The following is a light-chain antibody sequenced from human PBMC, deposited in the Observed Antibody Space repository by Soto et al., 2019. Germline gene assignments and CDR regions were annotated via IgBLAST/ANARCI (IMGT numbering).Light chain of an antibody. CDR1: SSDVGVYNY. Sequence: QSALTQPRSVSGSPGQSVTISCTGTSSDVGVYNYVSWYQQHPGKAPQLVIYDVIKRPSGVPYRFSGSKSGNTPSLTISGLQAEDEADYYCCSYAGSSLGVFGGGTKLTVL. CDR3: CSYAGSSLGV. J-gene: IGLJ3*02. CDR2: DVI. V-gene: IGLV2-11*01.